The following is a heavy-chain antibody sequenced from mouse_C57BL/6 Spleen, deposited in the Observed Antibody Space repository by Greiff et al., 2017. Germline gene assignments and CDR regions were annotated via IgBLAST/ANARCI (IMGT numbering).Heavy chain of an antibody. Sequence: VKLLESGPGLVAPSQSLSITCTVSGFSLTSYGVHWVRQPPGKGLEWLVVIWSDGSTTYNSALKSRLSISKDNSKSQVFLKMNSLQTDDTAMYYCARHQLGRYYYAMDYWGQGTSVTVSS. CDR3: ARHQLGRYYYAMDY. D-gene: IGHD4-1*02. CDR2: IWSDGST. V-gene: IGHV2-6-1*01. J-gene: IGHJ4*01. CDR1: GFSLTSYG.